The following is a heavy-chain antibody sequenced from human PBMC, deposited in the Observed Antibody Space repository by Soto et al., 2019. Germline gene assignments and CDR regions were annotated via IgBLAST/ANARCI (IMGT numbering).Heavy chain of an antibody. V-gene: IGHV1-69*02. D-gene: IGHD2-15*01. CDR2: IIPILGIA. J-gene: IGHJ1*01. CDR1: GGTFSSYT. Sequence: GASVKVSCKASGGTFSSYTISWVRQAPGQGLEWMGRIIPILGIANYAQKFQGRVTITADKSTSTAYMELSSLRSEDTAVYYCARVGWSRYCSGGSCLHPSEYFQHWGQGTLVTVSS. CDR3: ARVGWSRYCSGGSCLHPSEYFQH.